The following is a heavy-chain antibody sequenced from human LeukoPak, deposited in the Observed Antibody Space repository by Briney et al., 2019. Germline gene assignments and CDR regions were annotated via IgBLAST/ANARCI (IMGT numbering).Heavy chain of an antibody. V-gene: IGHV3-7*01. CDR3: AREEGLVRGVILSAPRGIDY. CDR1: GFTFSNYW. Sequence: QPGGSLRLSCAASGFTFSNYWMSWVRQAPGKGLEWVANIKEDGSEKYYVDSVKGRFTISRDNARNSLYLQMNSLRAEDTAVYYCAREEGLVRGVILSAPRGIDYWGQGTLVTVSS. CDR2: IKEDGSEK. D-gene: IGHD3-10*01. J-gene: IGHJ4*02.